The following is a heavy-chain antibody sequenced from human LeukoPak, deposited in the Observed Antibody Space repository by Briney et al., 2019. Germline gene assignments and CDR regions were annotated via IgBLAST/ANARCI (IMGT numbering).Heavy chain of an antibody. CDR3: AKYGDYVPLGAFDI. J-gene: IGHJ3*02. D-gene: IGHD4-17*01. CDR2: ISSSSSTI. V-gene: IGHV3-48*01. Sequence: GGSLRLSCAASGFTFSSYSMNWVRQAPGKGLEWVSYISSSSSTIYYADSVKGRFTISRDNSKNTLYLQMNSLRAEDTAVYYCAKYGDYVPLGAFDIWGQGTMVTVSS. CDR1: GFTFSSYS.